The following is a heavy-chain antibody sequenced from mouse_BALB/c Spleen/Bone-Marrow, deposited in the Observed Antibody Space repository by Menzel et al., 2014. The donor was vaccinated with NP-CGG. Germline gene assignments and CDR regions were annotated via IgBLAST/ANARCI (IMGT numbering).Heavy chain of an antibody. J-gene: IGHJ3*01. Sequence: EVQGVESGGGLVQPGGSRKLSCAASGFAFSSFGMHWVRQAPEKGLEWVAYISSGSNTIYYADTVKGRFTISRDNPKNTLFLQMTSLRSEDTAMYYCARFGNYVTYWGQGTLVTVSA. CDR1: GFAFSSFG. CDR3: ARFGNYVTY. D-gene: IGHD2-1*01. CDR2: ISSGSNTI. V-gene: IGHV5-17*02.